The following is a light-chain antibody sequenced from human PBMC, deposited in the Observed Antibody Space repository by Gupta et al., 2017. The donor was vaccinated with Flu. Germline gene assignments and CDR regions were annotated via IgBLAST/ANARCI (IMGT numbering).Light chain of an antibody. J-gene: IGKJ1*01. CDR3: QRYNNWPPGA. CDR2: DAS. Sequence: EIVMTQSPATLSVSPGERATLTCRASQNVNKNLAWYQQKPGQPPRLLIYDASTRDRDISARFSGSGYGTEFTLTISSRQSEDFAVYFCQRYNNWPPGAFGQGTKVEVK. CDR1: QNVNKN. V-gene: IGKV3-15*01.